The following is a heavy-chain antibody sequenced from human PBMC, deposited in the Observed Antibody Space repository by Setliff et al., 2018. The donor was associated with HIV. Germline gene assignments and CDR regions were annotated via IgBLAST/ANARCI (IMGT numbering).Heavy chain of an antibody. CDR1: GDTFNTYA. Sequence: ASVKVSCKASGDTFNTYAIGWVRQAPGQGLEWIGGIIPIFDTPHYAQNFQGRVAITTDESTSTAYMELSSLRSEGTAVYYCAKSGPRRNNGYQLSVRTWGMDVWGQGTTVTVS. CDR3: AKSGPRRNNGYQLSVRTWGMDV. CDR2: IIPIFDTP. V-gene: IGHV1-69*05. D-gene: IGHD2-8*01. J-gene: IGHJ6*02.